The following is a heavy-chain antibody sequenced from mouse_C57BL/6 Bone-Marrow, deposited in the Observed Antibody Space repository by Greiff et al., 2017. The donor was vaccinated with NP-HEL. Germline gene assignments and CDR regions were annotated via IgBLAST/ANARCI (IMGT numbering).Heavy chain of an antibody. J-gene: IGHJ4*01. V-gene: IGHV5-12*01. CDR3: ARDASRTTRGAMDY. CDR1: GFTFSDYY. D-gene: IGHD1-1*01. CDR2: ISNGGGST. Sequence: EVQLVESGGGLVQPGGSLKLSCAASGFTFSDYYMYWVRQTPEKRLEWVAYISNGGGSTYYPDTVKGRFTISRDNAKNTLYLQMSRLKSEDTAMYYCARDASRTTRGAMDYWGQGTSVTVSS.